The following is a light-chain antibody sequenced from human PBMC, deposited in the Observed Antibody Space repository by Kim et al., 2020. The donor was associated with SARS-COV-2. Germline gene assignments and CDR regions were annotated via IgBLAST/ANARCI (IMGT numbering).Light chain of an antibody. CDR1: KLGDKY. CDR3: QAWDSSTVV. V-gene: IGLV3-1*01. Sequence: SYELTQPPSMSVSPGQTASITCSGDKLGDKYACWYQQKPGQSPVLVIYQDSKRHSGIPERFSGSNSGNTATLTISGTQAMDEADYYCQAWDSSTVVFGGGTKVTVL. CDR2: QDS. J-gene: IGLJ2*01.